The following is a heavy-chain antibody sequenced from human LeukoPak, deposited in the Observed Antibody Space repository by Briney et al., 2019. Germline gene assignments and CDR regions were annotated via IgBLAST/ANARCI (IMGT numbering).Heavy chain of an antibody. CDR1: GFTFSSNG. Sequence: GGSLRLSCTASGFTFSSNGMHWVRQAPGKGLEWVAFIRYDGSNEYYADSAKGRFTISRDNAKNSLYLQMNSLRAEDTAVYYCAREGDYTKGDYWGQGTLVTVSS. J-gene: IGHJ4*02. CDR3: AREGDYTKGDY. D-gene: IGHD4-11*01. V-gene: IGHV3-30*02. CDR2: IRYDGSNE.